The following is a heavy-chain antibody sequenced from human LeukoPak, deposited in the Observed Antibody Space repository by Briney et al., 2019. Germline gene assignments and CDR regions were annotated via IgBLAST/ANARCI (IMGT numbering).Heavy chain of an antibody. CDR3: ARGADERYNYHYGMGV. CDR1: GFTFSDHY. J-gene: IGHJ6*02. V-gene: IGHV3-72*01. CDR2: SRNKAKSYTT. Sequence: GGSLRLSCAASGFTFSDHYMDWVRQAPGKGLEWVARSRNKAKSYTTEYAASVKGRFTISRDDSQKLLYLQMNSLKTEDTAVYYCARGADERYNYHYGMGVWGQGTTVTVSS.